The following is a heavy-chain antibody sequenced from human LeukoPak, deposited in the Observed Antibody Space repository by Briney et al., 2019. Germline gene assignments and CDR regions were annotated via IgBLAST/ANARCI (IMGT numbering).Heavy chain of an antibody. CDR3: VKHGSGWSFDY. CDR2: IQNTGGT. D-gene: IGHD6-19*01. Sequence: SETLSLTCTVSSASISSYYWGCIRQSPGKGLEWIGYIQNTGGTNYNPSLKSRVSISKDTSKNQFSLQVRSVTAADTAVYYCVKHGSGWSFDYWGQGTLVTVSS. CDR1: SASISSYY. J-gene: IGHJ4*02. V-gene: IGHV4-59*01.